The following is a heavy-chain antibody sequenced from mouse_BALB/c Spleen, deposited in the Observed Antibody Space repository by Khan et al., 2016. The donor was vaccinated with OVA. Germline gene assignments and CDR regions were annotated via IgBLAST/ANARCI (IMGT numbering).Heavy chain of an antibody. CDR3: ARDGSRYNYAMDY. CDR1: GYSITSYYA. D-gene: IGHD2-3*01. Sequence: EVQLQESGPGLVKPSQSLSLTCTVTGYSITSYYAWNWIRQFPGNQLEWMGYISSSGSTNYNPALKSRISITRDTSKNQFFLQLNSVTTEDTATYDCARDGSRYNYAMDYWGQGTSVTVSS. CDR2: ISSSGST. V-gene: IGHV3-2*02. J-gene: IGHJ4*01.